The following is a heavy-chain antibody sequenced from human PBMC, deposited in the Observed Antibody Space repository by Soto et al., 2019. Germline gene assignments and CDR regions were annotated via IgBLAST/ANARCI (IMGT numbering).Heavy chain of an antibody. V-gene: IGHV3-33*01. CDR1: GFTLSNYG. J-gene: IGHJ4*02. CDR2: IWYDGTNK. CDR3: ARAYMDYFDY. D-gene: IGHD2-21*01. Sequence: QVQLVESGGGVVQPGRSLRLSCAASGFTLSNYGVHWVRQAPGMGLEWVAVIWYDGTNKYYADSVKGRFTISRDNSKKPLYLQMNSLRVEDTAVYYCARAYMDYFDYWGQGTLVTVSS.